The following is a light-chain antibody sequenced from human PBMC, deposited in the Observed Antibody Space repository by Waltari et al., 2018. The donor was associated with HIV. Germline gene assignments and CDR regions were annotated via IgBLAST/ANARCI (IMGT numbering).Light chain of an antibody. CDR1: STDSRFYQH. J-gene: IGLJ2*01. V-gene: IGLV2-14*03. CDR3: ASNRLDSTLV. Sequence: QSALTQPASVSGFPGQTINISCTGISTDSRFYQHVSWYQQHPGSVPRLIIYDIDSRPSGISVHFSGSRSGDSASLTISGLQSGDEAHYFFASNRLDSTLVFGGGTKLTIL. CDR2: DID.